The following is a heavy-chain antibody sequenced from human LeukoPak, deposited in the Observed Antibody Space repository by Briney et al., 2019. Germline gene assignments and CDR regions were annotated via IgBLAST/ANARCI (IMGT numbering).Heavy chain of an antibody. CDR1: GFTFSSYS. CDR3: ASRAYFWSGPVGY. J-gene: IGHJ4*02. CDR2: ISSSSSYI. D-gene: IGHD3-3*01. V-gene: IGHV3-21*01. Sequence: GGSLRLSCAASGFTFSSYSMNWVRQAPGKGLEWVSSISSSSSYIYYADSVKGRFTISRDNAKNSLYLQMNSLRAEDTAVYYCASRAYFWSGPVGYWGQGTLVTVSS.